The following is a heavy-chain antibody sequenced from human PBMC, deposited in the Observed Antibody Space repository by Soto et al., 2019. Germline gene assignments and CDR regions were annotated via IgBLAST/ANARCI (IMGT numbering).Heavy chain of an antibody. CDR3: ARDRDCSGGSCYSGFDP. CDR2: IYYSGSA. D-gene: IGHD2-15*01. Sequence: SETLSLTCTVSGGSISSGGYYWSWIRQHPGKGLEWIGYIYYSGSAYYNPSLKSRVTISVDTSKNQFSLKLSSVTAADTAVYYCARDRDCSGGSCYSGFDPWGQGTLVTVSS. CDR1: GGSISSGGYY. V-gene: IGHV4-31*03. J-gene: IGHJ5*02.